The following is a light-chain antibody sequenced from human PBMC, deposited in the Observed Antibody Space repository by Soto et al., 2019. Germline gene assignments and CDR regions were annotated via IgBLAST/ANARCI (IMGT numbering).Light chain of an antibody. J-gene: IGKJ2*01. V-gene: IGKV3-15*01. CDR2: GAS. Sequence: EIVMTQSPATLSVSPGERATLSCRASQSVGTNLAWYQQKPGQAPRLLIYGASTRATGIPARFSGSGSGTEFPLTISSLQAEDFGVYYCQQYNNWPPMYTFGQGTKLEIK. CDR1: QSVGTN. CDR3: QQYNNWPPMYT.